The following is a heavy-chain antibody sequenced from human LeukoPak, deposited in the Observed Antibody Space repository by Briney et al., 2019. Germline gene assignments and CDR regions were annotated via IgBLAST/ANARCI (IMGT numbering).Heavy chain of an antibody. CDR1: GFTFSSYE. CDR2: ISSSGSTI. CDR3: ARGPWGDIVVVPAALHQSRDAFDI. D-gene: IGHD2-2*01. V-gene: IGHV3-48*03. J-gene: IGHJ3*02. Sequence: TGGSLRLSCAAAGFTFSSYEMNWVRQAAGKGLEWVSYISSSGSTIYYADSVKGRFTISRDNAKNSLYLQMNSLRAEDTAVYYCARGPWGDIVVVPAALHQSRDAFDIWGQGTMVTVSS.